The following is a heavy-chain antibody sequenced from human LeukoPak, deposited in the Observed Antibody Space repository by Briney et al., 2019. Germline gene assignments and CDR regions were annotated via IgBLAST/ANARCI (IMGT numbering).Heavy chain of an antibody. Sequence: GGSLRLSCAASGFTFSSYAMSWVRQAPGKGLEWVSTVSGSGDSTYYADSVKGRFTMSRDNSKNTLYLQMNSLRAEDTAVYYCAKPPPDSSSWLFDFWGQGTLVTVSS. CDR1: GFTFSSYA. D-gene: IGHD6-13*01. CDR2: VSGSGDST. J-gene: IGHJ4*02. V-gene: IGHV3-23*01. CDR3: AKPPPDSSSWLFDF.